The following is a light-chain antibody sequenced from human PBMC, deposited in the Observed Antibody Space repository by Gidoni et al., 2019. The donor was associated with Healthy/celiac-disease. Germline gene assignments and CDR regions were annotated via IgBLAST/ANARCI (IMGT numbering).Light chain of an antibody. Sequence: IQMTPSPSSLSASVGDRVTITCRASQVISNYLAWYQQKPGKVPKLLIYAASTLQSGVPSRFSGSGSGTDFTLTISSLQPEDVATYYCQKYNSAPQTFGQGTKVEIK. V-gene: IGKV1-27*01. CDR1: QVISNY. J-gene: IGKJ1*01. CDR3: QKYNSAPQT. CDR2: AAS.